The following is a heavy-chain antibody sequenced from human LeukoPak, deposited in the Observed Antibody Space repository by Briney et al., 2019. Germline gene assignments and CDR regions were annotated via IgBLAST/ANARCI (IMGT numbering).Heavy chain of an antibody. V-gene: IGHV3-23*01. D-gene: IGHD1-26*01. J-gene: IGHJ3*02. CDR1: GFTFSNYA. Sequence: GGSLRLSCAASGFTFSNYAMGWVRQAPGKGLEWVSAISGTGVSTYYPDSVKGRFTISRDNSKNTLYLQMNSLRAEDTAVYYCAKIQQWANRALDIWGQGTMVTVSS. CDR2: ISGTGVST. CDR3: AKIQQWANRALDI.